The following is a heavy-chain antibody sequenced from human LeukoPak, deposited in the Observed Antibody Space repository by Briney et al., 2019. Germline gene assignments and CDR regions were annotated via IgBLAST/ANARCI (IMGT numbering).Heavy chain of an antibody. J-gene: IGHJ5*02. CDR3: ARTVLMITFGGVIVNWFDP. V-gene: IGHV4-4*07. Sequence: PSETLSLTCTVSGGSISSYYWSWIRQPAGKGLEWIGRIYTSGSTNYNPSLKSRVTMSVDTSKNQFSLKLSSVTAADTAVYYCARTVLMITFGGVIVNWFDPWGQGTLVTVSS. D-gene: IGHD3-16*02. CDR1: GGSISSYY. CDR2: IYTSGST.